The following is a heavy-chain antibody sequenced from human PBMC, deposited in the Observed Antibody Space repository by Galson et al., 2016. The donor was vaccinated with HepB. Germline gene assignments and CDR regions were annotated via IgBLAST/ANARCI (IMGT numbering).Heavy chain of an antibody. Sequence: QSGAEVKKPGESLKISCKGSGYSFTTYWIGWVRQMPGKGLEWIGIIYPGDSDTRYSPSFQGQVTISADKSISTAYLQLSSLKASDTAMYYCARHGRGPYSNSGYDFWGQGSLVSVSS. D-gene: IGHD2/OR15-2a*01. CDR1: GYSFTTYW. V-gene: IGHV5-51*01. J-gene: IGHJ4*02. CDR3: ARHGRGPYSNSGYDF. CDR2: IYPGDSDT.